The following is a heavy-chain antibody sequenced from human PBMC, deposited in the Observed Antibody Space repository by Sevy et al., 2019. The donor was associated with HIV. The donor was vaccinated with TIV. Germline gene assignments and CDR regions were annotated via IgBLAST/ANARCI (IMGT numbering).Heavy chain of an antibody. CDR1: GFSLTTSGVG. CDR2: IYWDDDK. Sequence: SGPTLVKPTQTLTLTCTFSGFSLTTSGVGVGWIRQPPGKALEWLALIYWDDDKRYSPSLKSRLTITKDTSKNQVVLTMTNMDPVDTATIYLANRPDNYDILTGYFPNWFDPWGQGTLVTVSS. J-gene: IGHJ5*02. D-gene: IGHD3-9*01. V-gene: IGHV2-5*02. CDR3: ANRPDNYDILTGYFPNWFDP.